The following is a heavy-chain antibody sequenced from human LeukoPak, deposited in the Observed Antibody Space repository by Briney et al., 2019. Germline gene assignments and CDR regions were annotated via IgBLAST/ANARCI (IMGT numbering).Heavy chain of an antibody. CDR1: GYSFTSHY. Sequence: GASVKVSCKASGYSFTSHYMHWVRQAPGQGLEWMGIINPSGGSTSYAQKFQGRVTMTRDMSTSTDYMELSSLRSEDTAVYYCARDNSVEDTAWWFDPWGQGTLVTVFS. V-gene: IGHV1-46*01. CDR3: ARDNSVEDTAWWFDP. J-gene: IGHJ5*02. D-gene: IGHD4-23*01. CDR2: INPSGGST.